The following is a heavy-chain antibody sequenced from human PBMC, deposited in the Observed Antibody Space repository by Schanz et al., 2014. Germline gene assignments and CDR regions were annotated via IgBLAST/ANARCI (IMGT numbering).Heavy chain of an antibody. J-gene: IGHJ4*02. D-gene: IGHD2-2*01. CDR1: GFTFSSYG. CDR3: AKDSTHIDIVLVPTAIDY. Sequence: QVQLVESGGGVVQPGRSLRLSCAASGFTFSSYGMHWVRQAPGKGLEWVAAMSYDGSIKYYGDSMKGRFTISRDNSKNTLYLHMNTLRSEDPAVYYCAKDSTHIDIVLVPTAIDYWGQGTLVTVSS. V-gene: IGHV3-30*18. CDR2: MSYDGSIK.